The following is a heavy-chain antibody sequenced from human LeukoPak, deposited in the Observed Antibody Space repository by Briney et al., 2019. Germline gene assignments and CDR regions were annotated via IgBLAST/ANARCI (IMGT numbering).Heavy chain of an antibody. J-gene: IGHJ5*02. CDR2: MNPNSGNT. CDR1: GYTFTSYD. Sequence: GASVKVSCKASGYTFTSYDINWVRQATGQGLEWMGWMNPNSGNTGYAQKFQGRVTITRNTSISTAYMELSSLRSEDTAVYYCAADLRGSYYVSGSYSDLSRWFDPWGQGTLVTVSA. D-gene: IGHD3-10*01. V-gene: IGHV1-8*03. CDR3: AADLRGSYYVSGSYSDLSRWFDP.